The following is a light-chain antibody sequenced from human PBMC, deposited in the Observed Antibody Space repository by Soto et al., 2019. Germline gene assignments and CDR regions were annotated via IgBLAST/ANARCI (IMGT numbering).Light chain of an antibody. CDR2: KVY. V-gene: IGKV2-30*01. J-gene: IGKJ2*01. CDR1: QSLMYRDGNTY. CDR3: MQATHWPYT. Sequence: AVMTQSPHSLPVTLGQSASIACESSQSLMYRDGNTYLNWFHQRPGQSPRRLIYKVYNRDSGVPHRFSGSGSGTDFTLEISGVEAEDVGVYYCMQATHWPYTFGQGTRLEIK.